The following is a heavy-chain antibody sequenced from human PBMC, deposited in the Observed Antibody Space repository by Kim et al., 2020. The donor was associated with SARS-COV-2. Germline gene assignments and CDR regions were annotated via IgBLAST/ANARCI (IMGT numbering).Heavy chain of an antibody. J-gene: IGHJ6*02. V-gene: IGHV6-1*01. CDR1: GDSVSSNSAA. D-gene: IGHD6-6*01. CDR2: TYYRSKWYN. Sequence: SQTLSLTCAISGDSVSSNSAAWNWIRQSPSRGLEWLGRTYYRSKWYNDYAVSVKSRITINPDTSKNQFSLQLNSVTPEDTAVYYCARQEGASYSSSSGGFYYGMDVWGQGTTVTVSS. CDR3: ARQEGASYSSSSGGFYYGMDV.